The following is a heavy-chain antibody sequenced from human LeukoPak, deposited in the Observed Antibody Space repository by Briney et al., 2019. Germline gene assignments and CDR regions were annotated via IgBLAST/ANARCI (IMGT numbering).Heavy chain of an antibody. V-gene: IGHV3-30*18. CDR3: AKDFRDGYNPGY. D-gene: IGHD5-24*01. CDR2: ISYDGSNK. Sequence: PGRSLRLSCAASGFTFCSYGMHWGRQAPGKGLEWVAVISYDGSNKYYADSVKGRFTISRDNSKNTLYLQMNSLRAQDTAVYYCAKDFRDGYNPGYWGQGSLVTVSS. J-gene: IGHJ4*02. CDR1: GFTFCSYG.